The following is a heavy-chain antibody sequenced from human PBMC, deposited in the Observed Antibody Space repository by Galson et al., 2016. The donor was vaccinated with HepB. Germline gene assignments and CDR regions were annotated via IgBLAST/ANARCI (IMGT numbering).Heavy chain of an antibody. CDR1: GYTFTSYY. J-gene: IGHJ4*02. V-gene: IGHV1-46*01. CDR2: INPSGGST. D-gene: IGHD6-6*01. Sequence: SVKVSCKASGYTFTSYYIHWVRQAPGQGLEWMAIINPSGGSTSYAQKFQGRVTMTRDTSTSTVYMELSSLRSDDTAVYYCARVSSSSSSPLPFDYWGQGTLVTVSS. CDR3: ARVSSSSSSPLPFDY.